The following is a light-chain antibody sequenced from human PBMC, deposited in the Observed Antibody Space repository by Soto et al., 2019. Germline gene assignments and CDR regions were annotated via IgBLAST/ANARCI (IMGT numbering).Light chain of an antibody. V-gene: IGKV1D-12*01. CDR1: QGINSW. CDR3: QQSESLPLT. Sequence: DIQMTQSPSSVSASVGDRVTITCRASQGINSWLAWYQQKPGKAPKLLIYSTSNLQSGVPSRFSGSGSGTDFTLTITSLQPEDFAAYFCQQSESLPLTCGGGTKVEIK. CDR2: STS. J-gene: IGKJ4*01.